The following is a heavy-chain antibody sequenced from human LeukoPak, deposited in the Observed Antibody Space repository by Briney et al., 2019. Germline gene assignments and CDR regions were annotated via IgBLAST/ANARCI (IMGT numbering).Heavy chain of an antibody. V-gene: IGHV4-39*01. CDR2: IYYSGST. Sequence: SETLSLTCTVSGGSISSSTYYWGWIRQPPGKGLECIRLIYYSGSTDYNPSLKSRVIISVDTAKNQFSLKLSSVTAADTAVYYCARLGRSGSPHGWFDPWGQGTLVTVSS. J-gene: IGHJ5*02. D-gene: IGHD3-22*01. CDR3: ARLGRSGSPHGWFDP. CDR1: GGSISSSTYY.